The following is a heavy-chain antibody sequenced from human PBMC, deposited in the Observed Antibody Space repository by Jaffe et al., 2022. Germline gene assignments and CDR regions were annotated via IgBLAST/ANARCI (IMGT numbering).Heavy chain of an antibody. CDR1: GGSISSSSYY. D-gene: IGHD6-25*01. CDR3: ARHPVAARRGAVFDY. CDR2: IYYSGST. V-gene: IGHV4-39*01. Sequence: QLQLQESGPGLVKPSETLSLTCTVSGGSISSSSYYWGWIRQPPGKGLEWIGSIYYSGSTYYNPSLKSRVTISVDTSKNQFSLKLSSVTAADTAVYYCARHPVAARRGAVFDYWGQGTLVTVSS. J-gene: IGHJ4*02.